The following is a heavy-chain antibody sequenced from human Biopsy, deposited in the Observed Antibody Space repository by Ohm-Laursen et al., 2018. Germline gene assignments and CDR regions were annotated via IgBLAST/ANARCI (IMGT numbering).Heavy chain of an antibody. V-gene: IGHV4-39*01. CDR2: VHYRGAT. Sequence: SDTLSLTWTVSDGSINSNDYYWGWIRQAPGKGLEWLGSVHYRGATYSNPPLTSRATISVDTAKNQFFLNLRSATAADTAVYYCARPLRGGEYEGFDLWGPGTMVSVSP. D-gene: IGHD4-17*01. J-gene: IGHJ3*01. CDR1: DGSINSNDYY. CDR3: ARPLRGGEYEGFDL.